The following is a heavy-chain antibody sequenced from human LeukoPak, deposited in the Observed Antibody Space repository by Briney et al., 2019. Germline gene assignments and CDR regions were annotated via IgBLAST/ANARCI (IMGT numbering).Heavy chain of an antibody. Sequence: PGGSLKLSCAASGFTFSSYGMHWVRQAPGKGLEWVAFIRYDGSNKYYADSVKGRFTISRDNSKNTLYLQMNSLRAEDTAVYYCAKDGGGYSSGFKASYYFDYWGQGTLVTVSS. CDR2: IRYDGSNK. J-gene: IGHJ4*02. CDR1: GFTFSSYG. V-gene: IGHV3-30*02. D-gene: IGHD6-19*01. CDR3: AKDGGGYSSGFKASYYFDY.